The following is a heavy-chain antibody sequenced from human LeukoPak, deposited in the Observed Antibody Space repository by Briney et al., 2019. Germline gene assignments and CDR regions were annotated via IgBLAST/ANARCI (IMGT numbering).Heavy chain of an antibody. CDR2: IIPILGIA. V-gene: IGHV1-69*04. J-gene: IGHJ4*02. D-gene: IGHD5-12*01. Sequence: ASVKVSCKASGGTFSSYAISWVRQAPGQGLEWMGRIIPILGIANYAQKFQGRVTITADKSTSTAYMELSSLRSEDTAVYYCARTSTTRWLQFGCWGQGTLVTVSS. CDR1: GGTFSSYA. CDR3: ARTSTTRWLQFGC.